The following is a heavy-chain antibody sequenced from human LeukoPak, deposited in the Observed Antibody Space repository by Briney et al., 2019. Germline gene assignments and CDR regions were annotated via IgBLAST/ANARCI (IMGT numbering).Heavy chain of an antibody. CDR1: GGSISSGTYY. J-gene: IGHJ5*02. CDR3: ARDSIAVAGALGFDP. Sequence: SQTLSLTCTASGGSISSGTYYWTWIRQPAGKGLEWIGRIYSSGSTSYNPSLDSRVRISIDTSKNQFSLKLSSVTAADTAVYYCARDSIAVAGALGFDPWGQGTLVTVSS. CDR2: IYSSGST. D-gene: IGHD6-13*01. V-gene: IGHV4-61*02.